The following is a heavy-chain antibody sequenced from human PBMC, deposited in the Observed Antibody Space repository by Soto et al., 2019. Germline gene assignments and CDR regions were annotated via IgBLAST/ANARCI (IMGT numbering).Heavy chain of an antibody. J-gene: IGHJ6*02. D-gene: IGHD3-22*01. CDR2: LYSGGST. Sequence: GVSMRRSCAPSGFTVSSNYMSWGRPAPGKGLERGSVLYSGGSTYYADSVQGRFTISRDNSQSTLYLQINSLRAEDTAVYYCASREVKYYASSGLYGMDVWDQGPTGAAAS. CDR1: GFTVSSNY. V-gene: IGHV3-53*01. CDR3: ASREVKYYASSGLYGMDV.